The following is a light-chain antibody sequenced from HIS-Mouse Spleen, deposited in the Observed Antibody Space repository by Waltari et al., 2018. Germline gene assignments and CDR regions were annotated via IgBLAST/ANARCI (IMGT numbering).Light chain of an antibody. CDR3: CSYAGSYTLV. CDR1: SSDVGASNY. Sequence: QSALTQPRSVSGSPGQSVTISCTGTSSDVGASNYFSWYQQHPVKAPKLMIYDVSKRPSLVPDRFSGSKSGNTASLTISGLQAEDEADYYCCSYAGSYTLVFGGGTKLTVL. V-gene: IGLV2-11*01. CDR2: DVS. J-gene: IGLJ2*01.